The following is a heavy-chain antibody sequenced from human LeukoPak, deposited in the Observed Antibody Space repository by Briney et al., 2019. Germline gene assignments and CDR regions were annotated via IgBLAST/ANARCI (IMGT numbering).Heavy chain of an antibody. V-gene: IGHV3-23*01. CDR1: GITFTSFA. CDR2: ISGGGGGT. CDR3: AKQFTGWAFDI. Sequence: GGSLRLSCAASGITFTSFAMSCLRQAPGKGLEWVSAISGGGGGTYYADSVKGRFTISRDNSRNTLYLQMNSLRAEDTAVYYCAKQFTGWAFDIWGQGTMVTVSS. D-gene: IGHD5-24*01. J-gene: IGHJ3*02.